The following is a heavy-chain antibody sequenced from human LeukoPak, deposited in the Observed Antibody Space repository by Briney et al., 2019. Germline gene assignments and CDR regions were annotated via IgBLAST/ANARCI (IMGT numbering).Heavy chain of an antibody. V-gene: IGHV3-7*01. J-gene: IGHJ5*02. D-gene: IGHD3-3*01. CDR3: AGDGLTYYDFCSGYSWFDP. CDR1: GFTFISYG. CDR2: IKQDGSEK. Sequence: PGGSLRLSCAASGFTFISYGMSWVRQAPGKGLEWVANIKQDGSEKYYVDSVKGRFTISRDNAKNSLYLQMNSLRAEDTAVYYCAGDGLTYYDFCSGYSWFDPWGQGTLVTVSS.